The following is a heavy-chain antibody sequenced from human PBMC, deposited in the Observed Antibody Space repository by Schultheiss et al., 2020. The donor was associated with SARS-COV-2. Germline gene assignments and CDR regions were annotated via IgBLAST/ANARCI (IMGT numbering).Heavy chain of an antibody. D-gene: IGHD3-10*01. CDR1: GGTFSSYT. V-gene: IGHV1-69*08. CDR2: INPSGGST. Sequence: SVKVSCKASGGTFSSYTISWVRQAPGQGLAWMGIINPSGGSTTYAQKFQGRVTITADKSTSTAYMELRSLRSDDTAVYYCARVGNYYGSGSYAYWGQGTLVTVSS. J-gene: IGHJ4*02. CDR3: ARVGNYYGSGSYAY.